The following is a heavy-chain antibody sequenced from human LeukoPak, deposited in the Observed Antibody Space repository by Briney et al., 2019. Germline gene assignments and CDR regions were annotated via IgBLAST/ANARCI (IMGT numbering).Heavy chain of an antibody. Sequence: ASVKVSCKASGYTFTSYGISWVRQATGQGLEWMGWMNPNSGNTGYAQKFQGRVTITRNTSISTAYMELSSLRSEDTAVYYCARSKPIMSYMDVWGKGTTVTVSS. CDR1: GYTFTSYG. CDR2: MNPNSGNT. J-gene: IGHJ6*03. V-gene: IGHV1-8*03. CDR3: ARSKPIMSYMDV.